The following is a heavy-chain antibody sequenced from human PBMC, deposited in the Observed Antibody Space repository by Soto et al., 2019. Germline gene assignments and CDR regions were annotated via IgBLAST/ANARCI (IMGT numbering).Heavy chain of an antibody. CDR1: GFTFGQYY. CDR2: ISSSSSYT. D-gene: IGHD3-22*01. Sequence: GGSLRLSGAASGFTFGQYYMGWTRQTPGKGLEGLADISSSSSYTNYADSVKGRFTISRDNAKNSLYLQMNSLRAEDTAVYYCARDRPPTSQYSDSSYYFDHWGRGILVTVSS. V-gene: IGHV3-11*06. CDR3: ARDRPPTSQYSDSSYYFDH. J-gene: IGHJ4*02.